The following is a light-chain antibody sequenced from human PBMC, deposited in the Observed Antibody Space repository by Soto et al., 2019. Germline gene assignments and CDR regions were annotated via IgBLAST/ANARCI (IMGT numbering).Light chain of an antibody. V-gene: IGKV3-20*01. CDR3: QQYGHSPPFT. CDR1: QSVSSSY. Sequence: EIVLTQSPGTLSLSPGERATLSCRASQSVSSSYLAWYQQKPGQAPRLLIYGASSRATAIPDRFSASGSGPDFTLTISRLEPEDFAVYYCQQYGHSPPFTFGPGTKVDIK. J-gene: IGKJ3*01. CDR2: GAS.